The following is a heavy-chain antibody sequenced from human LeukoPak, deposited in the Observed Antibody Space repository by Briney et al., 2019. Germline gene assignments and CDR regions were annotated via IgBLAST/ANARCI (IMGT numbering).Heavy chain of an antibody. Sequence: ASVKVSCKASGYTFTSYAMHWVRQAPGQRLEWMGWINAGNGNTKYSQKFQGRVTITRDTSASTAYMELSSLRSEDTAVYYCARVLRWEHSSRAFDIWGQGTMVTVSS. CDR1: GYTFTSYA. J-gene: IGHJ3*02. CDR3: ARVLRWEHSSRAFDI. D-gene: IGHD4-23*01. V-gene: IGHV1-3*01. CDR2: INAGNGNT.